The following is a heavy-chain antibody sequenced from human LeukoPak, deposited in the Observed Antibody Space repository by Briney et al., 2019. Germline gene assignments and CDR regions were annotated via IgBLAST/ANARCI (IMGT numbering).Heavy chain of an antibody. D-gene: IGHD4-4*01. J-gene: IGHJ5*02. CDR1: GGSISSYY. Sequence: SETLSLTCTVSGGSISSYYWSWIRQPPGKGLEWIGYIYYSGSTNYNPSLKSRVTISVDTSKNQFSLKLSSVTAADTAVYYCARDSGNYGTNWFDPWGQGTLVTVSS. V-gene: IGHV4-59*01. CDR3: ARDSGNYGTNWFDP. CDR2: IYYSGST.